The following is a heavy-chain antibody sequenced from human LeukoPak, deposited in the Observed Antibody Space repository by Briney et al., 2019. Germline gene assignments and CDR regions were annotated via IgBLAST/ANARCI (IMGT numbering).Heavy chain of an antibody. Sequence: PGRSLRLSCAASGFPFSASAMTWVRQAPGKGLEWVSHILSTGTTYYADSVKGRFSVSRDNSQNTVFLHMNSLRADDTALYYCSKDPNGDYVGAFDMWGPGTMVTVSS. CDR2: ILSTGTT. CDR1: GFPFSASA. J-gene: IGHJ3*02. V-gene: IGHV3-23*01. D-gene: IGHD4-17*01. CDR3: SKDPNGDYVGAFDM.